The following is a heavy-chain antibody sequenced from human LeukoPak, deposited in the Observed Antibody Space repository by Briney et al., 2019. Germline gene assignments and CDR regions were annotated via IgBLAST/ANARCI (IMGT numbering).Heavy chain of an antibody. CDR2: IKTDGSEK. Sequence: EGSLRLSCEGSGFTFSNYWMGWVRQAPGKGLQWVANIKTDGSEKYYVDSVKGRFTISRDNAKNTLYLQMNSLRAEDTAVYYCARGVTLDYWGQGTLVTVSS. D-gene: IGHD2-21*02. J-gene: IGHJ4*02. CDR3: ARGVTLDY. V-gene: IGHV3-7*01. CDR1: GFTFSNYW.